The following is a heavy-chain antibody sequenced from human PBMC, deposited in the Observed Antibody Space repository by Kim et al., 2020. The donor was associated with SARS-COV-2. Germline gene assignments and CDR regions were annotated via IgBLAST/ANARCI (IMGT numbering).Heavy chain of an antibody. Sequence: TYYNPSLKSRVTISVDTSKNQFSLKLSSVTAADTAVYYCATAIAVNWFDPWGQGTLVTVSS. J-gene: IGHJ5*02. D-gene: IGHD6-19*01. V-gene: IGHV4-39*01. CDR2: T. CDR3: ATAIAVNWFDP.